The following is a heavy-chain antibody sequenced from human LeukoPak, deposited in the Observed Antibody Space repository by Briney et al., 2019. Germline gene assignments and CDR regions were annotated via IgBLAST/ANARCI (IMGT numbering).Heavy chain of an antibody. CDR2: IYTSGST. Sequence: PSETLSLTCTVSGGSISSGSYYWSWIRQPAGKGLEWIGRIYTSGSTNYNPSLKSRVTISVDTSKNQFSLKLSSVTAADTAVYYCARDWSQGSTVDYWGQGTLVTVSS. J-gene: IGHJ4*02. CDR3: ARDWSQGSTVDY. CDR1: GGSISSGSYY. D-gene: IGHD3-10*01. V-gene: IGHV4-61*02.